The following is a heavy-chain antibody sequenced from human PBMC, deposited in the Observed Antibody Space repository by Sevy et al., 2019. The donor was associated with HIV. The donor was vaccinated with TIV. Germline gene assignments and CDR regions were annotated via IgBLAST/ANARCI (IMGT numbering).Heavy chain of an antibody. CDR1: GFPFSNFA. CDR2: LIGGGSRT. D-gene: IGHD3-3*01. CDR3: AKEGNFWSGRDAFDI. Sequence: GGSLRLSCAASGFPFSNFAMSWVRQAPGKGLEWVSTLIGGGSRTYYADSVTGRFIISRDNSRNTLYLQMNSLRAEDTAVYYSAKEGNFWSGRDAFDIWGQGTTVTVSS. J-gene: IGHJ3*02. V-gene: IGHV3-23*01.